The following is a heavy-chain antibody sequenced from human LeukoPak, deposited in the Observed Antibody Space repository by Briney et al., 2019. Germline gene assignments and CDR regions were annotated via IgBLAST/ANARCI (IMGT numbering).Heavy chain of an antibody. CDR1: GGSFSGYY. D-gene: IGHD6-13*01. Sequence: KSSETLSLTCAVYGGSFSGYYWSWIRQPPGKGLEWIGEINHSGSTNYNPSLKSRVTISVDTSKNQFSLKLSSVTAADTAVYYCARSIPGIAAAGTSYYFDYWGQGTLVTVSS. CDR3: ARSIPGIAAAGTSYYFDY. V-gene: IGHV4-34*01. J-gene: IGHJ4*02. CDR2: INHSGST.